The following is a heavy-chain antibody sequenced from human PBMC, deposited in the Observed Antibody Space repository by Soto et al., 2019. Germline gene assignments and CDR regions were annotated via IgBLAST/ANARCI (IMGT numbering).Heavy chain of an antibody. V-gene: IGHV4-59*01. CDR1: GGSISRYY. J-gene: IGHJ6*02. CDR3: ARDEPTGYYYYGMDV. CDR2: IYYSGST. Sequence: SETLSLTCTVSGGSISRYYWSWIRQPPGKGLEWIGYIYYSGSTNYNPSLKSRVTISVDTSKNQFSLKLSSVTAADTAVYYCARDEPTGYYYYGMDVWGQGTTVTVSS. D-gene: IGHD3-9*01.